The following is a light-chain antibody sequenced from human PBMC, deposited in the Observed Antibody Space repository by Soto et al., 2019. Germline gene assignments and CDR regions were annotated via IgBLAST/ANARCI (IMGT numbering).Light chain of an antibody. J-gene: IGKJ5*01. CDR1: RSIYIY. Sequence: MQMTQSPSSVSAWIGDRVTVPCRGSRSIYIYLNWYQQKPGKAPKLLIYAASSLQRGVPSTFSGGGSGTDLTLTISSLQTEDFATYYCQQRYSSITFGQGTRLEIK. V-gene: IGKV1-39*01. CDR3: QQRYSSIT. CDR2: AAS.